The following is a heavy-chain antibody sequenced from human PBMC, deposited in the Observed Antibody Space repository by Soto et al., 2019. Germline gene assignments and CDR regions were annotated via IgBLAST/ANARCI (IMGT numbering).Heavy chain of an antibody. CDR2: IYYSGST. CDR3: AGLPPLEPPLGH. Sequence: QVQLQESGPGLVKPSQTLSLTCTVSGGSISSGDYYWSWIRQHPGKGLEWIGYIYYSGSTYYNPSLKSRVYITGNPSKNQFSLEPKSVTGGDNGGYFLAGLPPLEPPLGHWGQGTLGTGSS. J-gene: IGHJ4*01. CDR1: GGSISSGDYY. D-gene: IGHD3-3*01. V-gene: IGHV4-31*03.